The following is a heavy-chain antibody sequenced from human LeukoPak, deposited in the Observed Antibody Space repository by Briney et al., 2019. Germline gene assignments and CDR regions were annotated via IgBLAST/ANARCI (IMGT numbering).Heavy chain of an antibody. CDR2: IYHSGST. V-gene: IGHV4-34*01. Sequence: SETLSLTCAVYGEFIRDYYWIWIRQPPGKGLEWIGEIYHSGSTNYNPSLKSRVTISVDKSKNQFSLKLSSVTAADTAVYYCASPPPDYYDSSGYYYGSTTSDAFDIWGQGTMVTVSS. CDR3: ASPPPDYYDSSGYYYGSTTSDAFDI. CDR1: GEFIRDYY. D-gene: IGHD3-22*01. J-gene: IGHJ3*02.